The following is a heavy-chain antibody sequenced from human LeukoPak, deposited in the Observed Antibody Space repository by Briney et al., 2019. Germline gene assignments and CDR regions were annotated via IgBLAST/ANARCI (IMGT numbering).Heavy chain of an antibody. V-gene: IGHV3-49*04. CDR1: VFTPSVYA. CDR2: IRSKAYGETT. D-gene: IGHD4-23*01. J-gene: IGHJ5*02. CDR3: KFRVSPNCFDP. Sequence: GGSLRLSSAASVFTPSVYAMSWVPQAPREGLEWVGFIRSKAYGETTEYAASVKGRFTISRDDSKSIAYLQMNSLKTEDTAVYYCKFRVSPNCFDPWGQGTLVTVSS.